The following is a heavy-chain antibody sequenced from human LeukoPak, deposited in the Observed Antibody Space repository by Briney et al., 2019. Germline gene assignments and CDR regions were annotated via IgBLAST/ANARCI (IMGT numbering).Heavy chain of an antibody. CDR2: INPNSGGT. Sequence: EASVKVSCKASGYTFTSYGISWVRQAPGQGLEWMGRINPNSGGTNYAQKFQGRVTMTRDTSISTAYMELSRLRSDDTAVYYCARDTYYYDSSGYGDHIDDYWGQGTLVTVSS. CDR3: ARDTYYYDSSGYGDHIDDY. CDR1: GYTFTSYG. D-gene: IGHD3-22*01. J-gene: IGHJ4*02. V-gene: IGHV1-2*06.